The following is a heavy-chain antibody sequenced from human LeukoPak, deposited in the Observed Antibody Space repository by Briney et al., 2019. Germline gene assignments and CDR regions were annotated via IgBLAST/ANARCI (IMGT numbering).Heavy chain of an antibody. D-gene: IGHD2-15*01. CDR3: ARDLTSGSSWWFDP. Sequence: SVKVSCKASGGTFSSYGINWVRQAPGQALEWMGGIIPIFGTANYAQKFQGRVTITADESTSIAYMELSSLRFEDTTVYYCARDLTSGSSWWFDPWGQGTLVTVSS. CDR2: IIPIFGTA. CDR1: GGTFSSYG. V-gene: IGHV1-69*01. J-gene: IGHJ5*02.